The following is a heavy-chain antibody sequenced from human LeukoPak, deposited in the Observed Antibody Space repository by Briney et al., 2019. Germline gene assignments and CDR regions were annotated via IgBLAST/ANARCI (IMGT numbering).Heavy chain of an antibody. V-gene: IGHV4-59*08. Sequence: KPSETLSLTCTVSGGSMSSYYWSWIRQPPGKGLEWIGYIFYGGSTNYNPSPKSRVTVSVDTSKNQFSLKLSSVTAADTAVYYCARLRKAAGVYHFDYWGQGTLVTVSS. CDR2: IFYGGST. CDR3: ARLRKAAGVYHFDY. CDR1: GGSMSSYY. J-gene: IGHJ4*02. D-gene: IGHD6-13*01.